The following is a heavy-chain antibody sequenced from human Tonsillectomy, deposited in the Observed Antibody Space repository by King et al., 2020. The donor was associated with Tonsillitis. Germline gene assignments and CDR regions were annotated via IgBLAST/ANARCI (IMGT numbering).Heavy chain of an antibody. J-gene: IGHJ6*03. D-gene: IGHD6-13*01. CDR2: IYYSGIT. V-gene: IGHV4-59*01. CDR3: ARAGYSSSWRYYYMDV. Sequence: QLQESGPGLVKPSETLSLTCTVSGGSISSYYWSWIRQPPGKGLECIGYIYYSGITNYNPSLKSRVTISVDTSKNQFSLKLSTVTAADTAVYYCARAGYSSSWRYYYMDVWGKGTTVTVSS. CDR1: GGSISSYY.